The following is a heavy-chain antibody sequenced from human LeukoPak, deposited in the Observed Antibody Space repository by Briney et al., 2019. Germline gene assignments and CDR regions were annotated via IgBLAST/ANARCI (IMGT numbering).Heavy chain of an antibody. Sequence: GGSLRLSCAASGLTFSDYYMTWIRQAPGKGLEWVSSISASGTTTYSADSVRGRFTVSRDNAKNSVFLYMNSLRAEDTAVYYCAIQITMIVVVPYFDYWGQGTLVTVS. D-gene: IGHD3-22*01. J-gene: IGHJ4*02. V-gene: IGHV3-11*04. CDR3: AIQITMIVVVPYFDY. CDR2: ISASGTTT. CDR1: GLTFSDYY.